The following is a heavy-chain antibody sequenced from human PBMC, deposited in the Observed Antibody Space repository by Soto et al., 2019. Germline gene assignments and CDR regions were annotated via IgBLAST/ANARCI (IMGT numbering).Heavy chain of an antibody. D-gene: IGHD3-3*01. J-gene: IGHJ6*03. V-gene: IGHV3-11*01. Sequence: GGSLRLSCAASGFTFSDYYMSWIRQAPGKGLEWVSYISSSGSTIYYADSVKGRFTISMDNAKNSLYLQMNSLRAEDTAVYYCARVNVLRFLEWLLNYYYYYMDVWGKGTTVTVSS. CDR1: GFTFSDYY. CDR2: ISSSGSTI. CDR3: ARVNVLRFLEWLLNYYYYYMDV.